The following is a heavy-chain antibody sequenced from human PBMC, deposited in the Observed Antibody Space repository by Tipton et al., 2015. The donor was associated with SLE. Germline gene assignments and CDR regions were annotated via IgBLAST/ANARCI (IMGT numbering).Heavy chain of an antibody. CDR1: GDSINSHH. J-gene: IGHJ5*02. V-gene: IGHV4-59*11. CDR2: MYNSGST. D-gene: IGHD3-22*01. CDR3: ARDSSGGYNWFDP. Sequence: TLSLTCTVSGDSINSHHWSWIRQPPGKGLEWIGYMYNSGSTKYNPSLKSRVTISVDTSKNQFSLKLSSVTAADTAVYYCARDSSGGYNWFDPWGQGTLVTVSS.